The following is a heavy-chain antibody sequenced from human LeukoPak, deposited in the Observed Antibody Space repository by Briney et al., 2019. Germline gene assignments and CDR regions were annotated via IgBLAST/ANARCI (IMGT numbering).Heavy chain of an antibody. D-gene: IGHD6-19*01. V-gene: IGHV1-18*01. J-gene: IGHJ4*02. CDR2: ISAYNGNT. Sequence: GASVKVSCKASGYTFTSYGISWVRQAPGQGLEWMGWISAYNGNTNYAQKLQGRVTMTTDTSTSTAYMELRSLRSDDTAVYYCAGDFGIAVAGTLSYWGQGTLVTVSS. CDR3: AGDFGIAVAGTLSY. CDR1: GYTFTSYG.